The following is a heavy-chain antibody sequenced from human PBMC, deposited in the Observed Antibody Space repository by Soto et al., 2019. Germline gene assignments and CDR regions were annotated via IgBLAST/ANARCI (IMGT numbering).Heavy chain of an antibody. CDR2: IWYDGSKK. Sequence: PGGSLRLSCAASGFTFSSYGMHWVRQALGKGLEWVAVIWYDGSKKYYADSVKGRFTISIDNSKSTLYLQMNSLRAEDTAVYYCARDESSIAVAGTVDYWGQGPLLTVTS. CDR3: ARDESSIAVAGTVDY. D-gene: IGHD6-19*01. CDR1: GFTFSSYG. J-gene: IGHJ4*02. V-gene: IGHV3-33*01.